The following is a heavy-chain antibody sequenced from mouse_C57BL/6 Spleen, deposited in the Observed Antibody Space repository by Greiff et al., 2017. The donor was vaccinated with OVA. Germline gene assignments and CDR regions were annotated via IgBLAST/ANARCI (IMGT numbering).Heavy chain of an antibody. CDR2: ISSGGSYT. CDR1: GFTFSSYG. J-gene: IGHJ4*01. Sequence: EVQGVESGGDLVKPGGSLKLSCAASGFTFSSYGMSWVRQTPDKRLEWVATISSGGSYTYYPDSVKGRFTISRDNAKNTLYLQMSSLKSEDTAMYYCARHNHYGSPYYAMDYWGQGTSVTVSS. D-gene: IGHD1-1*01. CDR3: ARHNHYGSPYYAMDY. V-gene: IGHV5-6*01.